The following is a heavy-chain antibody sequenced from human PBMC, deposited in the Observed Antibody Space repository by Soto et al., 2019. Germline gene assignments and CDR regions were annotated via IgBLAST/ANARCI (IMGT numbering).Heavy chain of an antibody. CDR1: GGSISSYY. CDR2: IYYSGST. J-gene: IGHJ6*02. Sequence: SETLSLTCTVSGGSISSYYWSWIRQPPGKGLEWIGYIYYSGSTNYNPSLKSRVTISVDTSKNQFSLKLSSVTAADTAVYYCARDGYGFNTRLSYYYGMDFWGQGTTVTVSS. V-gene: IGHV4-59*01. CDR3: ARDGYGFNTRLSYYYGMDF. D-gene: IGHD5-12*01.